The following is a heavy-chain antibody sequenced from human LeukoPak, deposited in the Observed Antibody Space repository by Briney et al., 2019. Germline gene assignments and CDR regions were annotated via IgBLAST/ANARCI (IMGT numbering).Heavy chain of an antibody. CDR3: ARNRGYQSYYYYGMDV. J-gene: IGHJ6*02. CDR2: ISYDGSNK. CDR1: GFTFSSYA. V-gene: IGHV3-30-3*01. D-gene: IGHD2-15*01. Sequence: AGGSLRLSCAASGFTFSSYAMHWVRQAPGKGLEWVAVISYDGSNKYYADSVKGRFTISRDNSKNTLYLQMNSLRAEDTAVYYCARNRGYQSYYYYGMDVWGRGTTVTVSS.